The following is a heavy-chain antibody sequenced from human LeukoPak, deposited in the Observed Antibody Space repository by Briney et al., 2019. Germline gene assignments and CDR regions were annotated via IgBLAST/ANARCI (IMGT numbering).Heavy chain of an antibody. D-gene: IGHD5-12*01. Sequence: SETLSLTCTVSGGSMRTYYWSWIRQPPGKGLEWIGYIYYSGSTNYSPSLKSRVIISVDTSRNQFSLKLSSVTAADTAVYYCARTRSGYIGYYFDYWGQGTLVTVSS. V-gene: IGHV4-59*01. J-gene: IGHJ4*02. CDR1: GGSMRTYY. CDR2: IYYSGST. CDR3: ARTRSGYIGYYFDY.